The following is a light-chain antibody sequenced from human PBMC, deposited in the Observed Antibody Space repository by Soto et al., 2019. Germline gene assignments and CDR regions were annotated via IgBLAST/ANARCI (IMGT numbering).Light chain of an antibody. Sequence: QSALTQPPSASGSPGQSVTISCTGTSSNVGAYNYVAWYQQHPGKAPKLMIYDVNKRPSGVPDRFSGSKSGNTASLTVSGLQAEDEADYYCCSYAGSSTLLFGGGTKLTVL. CDR3: CSYAGSSTLL. CDR2: DVN. V-gene: IGLV2-8*01. CDR1: SSNVGAYNY. J-gene: IGLJ2*01.